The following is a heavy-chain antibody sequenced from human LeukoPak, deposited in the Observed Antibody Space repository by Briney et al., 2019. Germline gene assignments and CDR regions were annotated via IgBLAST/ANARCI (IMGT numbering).Heavy chain of an antibody. J-gene: IGHJ4*02. D-gene: IGHD4/OR15-4a*01. CDR1: GFTFNKFG. CDR2: ISFDAFNK. V-gene: IGHV3-30*18. CDR3: AKSVAGYGAYEDY. Sequence: GGSLRLSCVASGFTFNKFGMHWVRQAPGKGLEWVAVISFDAFNKVYADSVRGRFTVSRDNSENTLYLQMKNLKIEDTALYYCAKSVAGYGAYEDYWGQGSLVTVSP.